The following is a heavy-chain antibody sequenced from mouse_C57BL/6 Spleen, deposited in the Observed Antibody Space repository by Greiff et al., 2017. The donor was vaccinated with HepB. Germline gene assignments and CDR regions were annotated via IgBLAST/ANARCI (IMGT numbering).Heavy chain of an antibody. D-gene: IGHD4-1*01. CDR2: IDPETGGT. V-gene: IGHV1-15*01. Sequence: VQLQESGAELVRPGASVTLSCKASGYTFTDYEMHWVKQTPVHGLEWIGAIDPETGGTAYNQKFKGKAILTADKSSSTAYMELRSLTSEDSAVYYCTRNWVYYFDYWGQGTTLTVSS. CDR3: TRNWVYYFDY. CDR1: GYTFTDYE. J-gene: IGHJ2*01.